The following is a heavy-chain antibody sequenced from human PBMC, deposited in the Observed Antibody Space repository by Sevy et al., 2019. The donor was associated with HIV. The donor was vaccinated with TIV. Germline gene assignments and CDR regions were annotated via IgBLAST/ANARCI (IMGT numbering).Heavy chain of an antibody. D-gene: IGHD2-15*01. V-gene: IGHV3-53*01. CDR2: IYSGGRT. Sequence: GGSLRLSCAASEFTVSSNYMSWVRQAPGKGLEWVSVIYSGGRTYYADSVKGRFTIYSDNSKNTVYLQMNSLRDEDTAVYYCAREDIVLGEGNYYGMDVWGQGTTVTVSS. CDR3: AREDIVLGEGNYYGMDV. CDR1: EFTVSSNY. J-gene: IGHJ6*02.